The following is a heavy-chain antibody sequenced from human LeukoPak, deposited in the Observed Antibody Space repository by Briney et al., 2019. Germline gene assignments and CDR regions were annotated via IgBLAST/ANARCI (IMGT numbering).Heavy chain of an antibody. CDR3: ARGRPAHYDILTGYYGSDAFDI. CDR1: GGSISSGSYY. CDR2: IYTTGST. J-gene: IGHJ3*02. D-gene: IGHD3-9*01. V-gene: IGHV4-61*02. Sequence: SETLSLTCTVSGGSISSGSYYWSWIRQPAGKGLDWIGRIYTTGSTNYNPPLKSRVTMSVDTSKNQFSLKLSSVTAADTAVYYCARGRPAHYDILTGYYGSDAFDIWGQGTMVTVSS.